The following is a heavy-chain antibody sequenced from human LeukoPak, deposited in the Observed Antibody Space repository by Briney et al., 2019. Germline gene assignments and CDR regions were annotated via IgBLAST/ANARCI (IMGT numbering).Heavy chain of an antibody. CDR1: GCSISSSNW. J-gene: IGHJ6*02. D-gene: IGHD6-6*01. CDR2: IYHSGST. CDR3: ARSPARRPYYYYGMDV. Sequence: PSETLSLTCAVSGCSISSSNWWSWVRQPPGKGLEWIGEIYHSGSTNYNPSLKSRVTISVDKSKNQFSLKLSSVTAADTAVYYCARSPARRPYYYYGMDVWGQGTTVTVSS. V-gene: IGHV4-4*02.